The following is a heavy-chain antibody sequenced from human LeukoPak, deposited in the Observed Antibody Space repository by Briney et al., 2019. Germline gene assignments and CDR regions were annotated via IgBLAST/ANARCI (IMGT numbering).Heavy chain of an antibody. V-gene: IGHV1-69*13. J-gene: IGHJ5*02. CDR3: ARDRHDYGGNWFDP. Sequence: GASVKVSCKASGGTFSSYAISWVRQAPGQGLEWMGGIIPIFGTANYVQKFQGRVTITADESTSTAYMELSSLRSEDTAVYYCARDRHDYGGNWFDPWGQGTLVTVSS. D-gene: IGHD4-23*01. CDR1: GGTFSSYA. CDR2: IIPIFGTA.